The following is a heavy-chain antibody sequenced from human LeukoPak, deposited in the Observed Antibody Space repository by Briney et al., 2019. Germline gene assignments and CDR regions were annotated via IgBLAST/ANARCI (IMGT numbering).Heavy chain of an antibody. D-gene: IGHD1-26*01. CDR3: ARDGGSYISYFQH. CDR1: GFTFDDYG. CDR2: INWNGGST. J-gene: IGHJ1*01. V-gene: IGHV3-20*04. Sequence: PGGSLRLSCAASGFTFDDYGMSWVRQAPGKGLEWVSGINWNGGSTGYADSVKGRFTISRDNAKNSLYLQMSSLRAEDTAFYYCARDGGSYISYFQHWGQGTLVTVSS.